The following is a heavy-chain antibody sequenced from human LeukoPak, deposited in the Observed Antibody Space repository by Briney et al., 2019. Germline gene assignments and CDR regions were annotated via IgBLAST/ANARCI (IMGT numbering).Heavy chain of an antibody. CDR1: GFTFSSYW. D-gene: IGHD2-15*01. CDR2: IKQDGSEK. CDR3: ARAGRKIVVVVAASNWMNY. V-gene: IGHV3-7*03. J-gene: IGHJ4*02. Sequence: GGSLRLSCAASGFTFSSYWMSWVRQAPGKGLEWVANIKQDGSEKYYVDSVKGRFTISRDNAKNSLYLQMNSLRAEDTAVYYCARAGRKIVVVVAASNWMNYWGQGTLVTVSS.